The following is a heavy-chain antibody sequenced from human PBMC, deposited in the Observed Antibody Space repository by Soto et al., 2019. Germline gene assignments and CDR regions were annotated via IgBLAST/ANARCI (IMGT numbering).Heavy chain of an antibody. V-gene: IGHV3-33*01. CDR1: GFSISTHG. J-gene: IGHJ3*01. Sequence: VQLVESGGDVVQPGRSLRLSCTASGFSISTHGMHWVRQSSTKGLEWVATMWSDGRFEDYGESVKGRFRISRDNSKNALYLQMDNLRVDDTSVYYWARESAGFESSFDAFDVWGQGTTVFVS. CDR2: MWSDGRFE. CDR3: ARESAGFESSFDAFDV. D-gene: IGHD6-19*01.